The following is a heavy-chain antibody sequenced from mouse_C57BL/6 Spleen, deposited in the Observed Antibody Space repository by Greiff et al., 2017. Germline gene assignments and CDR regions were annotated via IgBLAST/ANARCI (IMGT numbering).Heavy chain of an antibody. J-gene: IGHJ2*01. Sequence: EVMLVESGGGLVQPGGSMKLSCVASGFTFSNYWMNWVRQSPEKGLEWVAQIRLKSDNYATHYAESVKGRFTISRDDSKSSVYLQMNNLRAEDTGIYYCTLLLPFDYWGQGTTLTVSS. CDR1: GFTFSNYW. V-gene: IGHV6-3*01. CDR2: IRLKSDNYAT. CDR3: TLLLPFDY. D-gene: IGHD1-1*01.